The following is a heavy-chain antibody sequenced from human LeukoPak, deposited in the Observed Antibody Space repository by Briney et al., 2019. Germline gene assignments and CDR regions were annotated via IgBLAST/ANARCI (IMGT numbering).Heavy chain of an antibody. CDR2: ISGTGGST. D-gene: IGHD3-22*01. V-gene: IGHV3-23*01. CDR3: AKDWKVAYYYDSSGPFDY. CDR1: GFTFSNYG. Sequence: GGSLRLSCAASGFTFSNYGMSWVRQAPGKGLEWISGISGTGGSTYYADSVKGRFTISRDNSKNTLYLQMNSLRAEDTAVYYCAKDWKVAYYYDSSGPFDYWGQGTLVTVSS. J-gene: IGHJ4*02.